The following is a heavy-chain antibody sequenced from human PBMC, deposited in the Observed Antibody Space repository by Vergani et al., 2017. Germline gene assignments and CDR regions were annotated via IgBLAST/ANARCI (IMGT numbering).Heavy chain of an antibody. CDR2: IHYSENT. V-gene: IGHV4-59*11. Sequence: QVQLQESGPGLVKSSETLSLPCSVSFDSIRNLYCNWVRQPPGKGLEWLGSIHYSENTNYNPSLKTRGTISVDTSKNQFSLTLTSVTAADTAVYYCASDTHSGQRADRWGQGILVTVTS. J-gene: IGHJ5*02. CDR1: FDSIRNLY. CDR3: ASDTHSGQRADR. D-gene: IGHD6-19*01.